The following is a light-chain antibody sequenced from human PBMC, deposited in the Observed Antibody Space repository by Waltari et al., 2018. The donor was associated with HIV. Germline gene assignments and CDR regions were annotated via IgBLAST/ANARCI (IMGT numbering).Light chain of an antibody. CDR1: SSNIGDNY. V-gene: IGLV1-51*02. CDR3: GTWHNSLSAGYV. Sequence: QSVLTQPPSVSAAPGQKVTISCSVNSSNIGDNYVSWFQQLPGTAPKLLIYKNNQRPPGIPDRFSGSKSGTSATLGITGLQTGDEADYFCGTWHNSLSAGYVFGTGTKVSVL. CDR2: KNN. J-gene: IGLJ1*01.